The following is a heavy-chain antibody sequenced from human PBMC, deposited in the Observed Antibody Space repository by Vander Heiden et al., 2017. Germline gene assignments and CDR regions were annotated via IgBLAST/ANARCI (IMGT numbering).Heavy chain of an antibody. Sequence: QVQRVESGGGVVQPGRSLRLSCAASGFTFSSYGMHWVRQAPGKGLEWVAVIWYDGSNKYYADSVKGRFTISRDNSKNTLYLQMNSLRAEDTAVYYCARSGHYYYDSSGLFDYWGQGTLVTVSS. CDR1: GFTFSSYG. J-gene: IGHJ4*02. CDR3: ARSGHYYYDSSGLFDY. D-gene: IGHD3-22*01. V-gene: IGHV3-33*01. CDR2: IWYDGSNK.